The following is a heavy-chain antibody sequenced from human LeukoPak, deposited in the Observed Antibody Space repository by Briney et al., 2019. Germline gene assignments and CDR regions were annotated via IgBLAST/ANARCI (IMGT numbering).Heavy chain of an antibody. CDR3: ARVFLERLTSGYFDN. Sequence: GGSLRLSCAASGFTFSEYAMHWVRQAPGKGLEWVAVISYDGRQKYYGDSVKGRFTISRDNPKNTLYLQMNSLRDDDTAVYYCARVFLERLTSGYFDNWGQGTLVTVSP. J-gene: IGHJ4*02. V-gene: IGHV3-30*01. CDR2: ISYDGRQK. CDR1: GFTFSEYA. D-gene: IGHD3-3*01.